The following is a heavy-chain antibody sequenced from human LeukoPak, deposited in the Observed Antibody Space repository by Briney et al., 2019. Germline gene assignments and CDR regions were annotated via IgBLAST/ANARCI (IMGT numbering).Heavy chain of an antibody. CDR1: GFTFSSYG. CDR2: ISYDGSKK. D-gene: IGHD3-22*01. V-gene: IGHV3-30*18. J-gene: IGHJ4*02. CDR3: AKDLHYYDSSRNFDY. Sequence: GGSLRLSCAASGFTFSSYGMHWVRQAPGKGLEWVAVISYDGSKKYYADSVKGRFTISRDNSKNTLYLQMSSLRAEDTAVYYCAKDLHYYDSSRNFDYWGQGTLVTVSS.